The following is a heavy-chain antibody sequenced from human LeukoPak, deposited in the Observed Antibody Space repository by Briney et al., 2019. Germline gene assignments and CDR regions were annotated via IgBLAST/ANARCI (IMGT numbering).Heavy chain of an antibody. CDR3: TRVFVGDEYSSSGY. V-gene: IGHV3-74*01. D-gene: IGHD6-13*01. CDR1: AFTFSRYY. Sequence: GGSLRLSCAASAFTFSRYYMHWVRQAPGKGLVWVSRINSDGRSTTYADSVRGRFTVSRDNAKNTLYLQMNSLKVEDTAMYYCTRVFVGDEYSSSGYWGQGTLVTVSS. CDR2: INSDGRST. J-gene: IGHJ4*02.